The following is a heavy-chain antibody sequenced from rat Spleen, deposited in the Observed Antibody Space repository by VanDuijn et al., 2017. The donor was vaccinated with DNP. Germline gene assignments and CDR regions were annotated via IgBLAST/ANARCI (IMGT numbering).Heavy chain of an antibody. CDR2: INPDGGNT. J-gene: IGHJ2*01. D-gene: IGHD1-10*01. Sequence: EVHLVETGGGLVQPGKSLKLSCVASGFTFSTYWMFWIRQAPGKGLEWVASINPDGGNTYCQDSVKGRFTISRDNAKDTLYLQMNSLRSEDTATYYCARDRITSFDYWGQGVMVTVSS. CDR3: ARDRITSFDY. CDR1: GFTFSTYW. V-gene: IGHV5-58*01.